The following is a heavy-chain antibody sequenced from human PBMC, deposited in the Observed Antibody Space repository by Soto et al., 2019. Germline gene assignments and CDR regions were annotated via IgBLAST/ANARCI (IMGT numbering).Heavy chain of an antibody. CDR2: ISWNSGSL. CDR3: AKGVGGYYYGMGV. V-gene: IGHV3-9*01. J-gene: IGHJ6*02. CDR1: GFTFDDYA. Sequence: GGSLRLSCAASGFTFDDYAMHWVRQAPGKGLEWVSGISWNSGSLGYADSVKGRCTISRDNAKNSLYLQMSSLRAEDTALYYCAKGVGGYYYGMGVWGQGTTVTVSS.